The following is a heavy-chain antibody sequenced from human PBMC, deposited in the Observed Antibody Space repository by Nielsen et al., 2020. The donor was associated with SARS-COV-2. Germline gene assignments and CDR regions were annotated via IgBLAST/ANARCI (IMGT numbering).Heavy chain of an antibody. CDR1: GFSFSDYS. D-gene: IGHD3-22*01. J-gene: IGHJ3*02. CDR3: AKDSHSSGFYYADFDI. V-gene: IGHV3-23*01. CDR2: ITGTASST. Sequence: GESLKISCVVSGFSFSDYSMSWVRQAPGKGLEWVSSITGTASSTYYADSVKGRFTISRDNSKNTLYLQMNSLRAEDTAVYYCAKDSHSSGFYYADFDIWGQGTMVTVSS.